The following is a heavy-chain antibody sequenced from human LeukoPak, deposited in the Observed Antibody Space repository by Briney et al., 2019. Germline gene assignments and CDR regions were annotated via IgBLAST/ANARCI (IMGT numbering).Heavy chain of an antibody. J-gene: IGHJ5*02. CDR1: GGSISSYY. Sequence: SETLSLTCTVAGGSISSYYWSWIRQPPGKGLEWIGYIYYSGSTNYNPSLKSRVTISVDTSKNQFSLKLSSVTAADTAVYYCARVKKLLWFGELEYNWFDPWGQGTLVTVSS. CDR3: ARVKKLLWFGELEYNWFDP. CDR2: IYYSGST. V-gene: IGHV4-59*01. D-gene: IGHD3-10*01.